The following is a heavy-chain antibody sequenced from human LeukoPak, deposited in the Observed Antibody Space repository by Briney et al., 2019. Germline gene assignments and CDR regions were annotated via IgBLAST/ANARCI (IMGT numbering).Heavy chain of an antibody. V-gene: IGHV1-2*02. Sequence: ASVKVSCKASGYTFTGYYMHWVRQAPGQGLEWMGWINPNSGGTNYAQKFQGRVTMTRDTSISTAYMELSRLRSDDTAVYYCAMDIVVVPAAKGGYYYYCMDVWGKGTTVTVSS. D-gene: IGHD2-2*03. J-gene: IGHJ6*03. CDR2: INPNSGGT. CDR3: AMDIVVVPAAKGGYYYYCMDV. CDR1: GYTFTGYY.